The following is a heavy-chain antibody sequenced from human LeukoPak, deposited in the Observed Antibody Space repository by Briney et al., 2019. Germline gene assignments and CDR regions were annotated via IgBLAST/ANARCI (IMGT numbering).Heavy chain of an antibody. D-gene: IGHD2-8*02. CDR2: INSDGSST. V-gene: IGHV3-74*01. J-gene: IGHJ2*01. Sequence: KTGGSLTLSRGASGITFTDYWMHWVRQAPGKGLVWVSRINSDGSSTIYADSVKGRFTISRDNAKNTVYLQMNSLRAEDTAVFYCATGLSQYFDFWGRGTLVTVSS. CDR3: ATGLSQYFDF. CDR1: GITFTDYW.